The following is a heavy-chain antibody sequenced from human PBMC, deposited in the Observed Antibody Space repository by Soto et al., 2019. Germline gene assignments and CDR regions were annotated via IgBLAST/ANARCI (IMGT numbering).Heavy chain of an antibody. CDR2: INRSGST. CDR3: ARGRVLGGTCLAY. CDR1: GESFSGYY. V-gene: IGHV4-34*01. D-gene: IGHD1-1*01. Sequence: QVQLQQWGAGLLKPSETLSLSCAVYGESFSGYYWSWIRQPPGKGLEWIGEINRSGSTKYNPSLKSRVTISVDTSKNQFSLNLISVTAADTAVYYCARGRVLGGTCLAYRGQGTLVTVSS. J-gene: IGHJ4*02.